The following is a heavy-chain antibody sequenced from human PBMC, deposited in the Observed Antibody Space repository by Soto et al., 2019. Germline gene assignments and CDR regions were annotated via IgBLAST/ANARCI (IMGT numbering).Heavy chain of an antibody. CDR1: GFTFSSYG. D-gene: IGHD3-10*01. CDR2: ISYDGSNK. Sequence: GGSLRLSCAASGFTFSSYGMHWVRQAPGKGLEWVAVISYDGSNKYYADSVKGRFTISRDNSKNTLYLQMNSLRAEDTAVYSCAKDEGDPSPDYYYYYYMDVWGKGTTVTVSS. V-gene: IGHV3-30*18. J-gene: IGHJ6*03. CDR3: AKDEGDPSPDYYYYYYMDV.